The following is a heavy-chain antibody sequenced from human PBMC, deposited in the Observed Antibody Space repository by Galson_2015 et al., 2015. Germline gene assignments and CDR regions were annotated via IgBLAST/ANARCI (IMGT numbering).Heavy chain of an antibody. J-gene: IGHJ4*02. CDR1: GFTFSSSS. Sequence: SLRLSCAASGFTFSSSSMHWVRQAPGKGLVWVSRINSDGTSTTYADSVRGRFTVSRDNAKNTLFLQMDSLGAEDTALYYCASGAGSGLPYWGQGTLVTVSS. CDR2: INSDGTST. D-gene: IGHD6-19*01. V-gene: IGHV3-74*01. CDR3: ASGAGSGLPY.